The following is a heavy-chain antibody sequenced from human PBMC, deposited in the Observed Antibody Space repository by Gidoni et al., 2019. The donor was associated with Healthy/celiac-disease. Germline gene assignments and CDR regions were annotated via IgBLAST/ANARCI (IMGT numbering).Heavy chain of an antibody. CDR2: ISGSGGST. V-gene: IGHV3-23*01. D-gene: IGHD3-16*01. Sequence: EVQLLESGGGWVQPGGSLRLSCAASGFTFSSYAMSWVRQAPGKGLGWVSAISGSGGSTYYADSVKGRFTISRDNSKNTLYLQMNSLRAEDTAVYYCAKDRHPGMITFGGVDYWGQGTLVTVSS. CDR1: GFTFSSYA. CDR3: AKDRHPGMITFGGVDY. J-gene: IGHJ4*02.